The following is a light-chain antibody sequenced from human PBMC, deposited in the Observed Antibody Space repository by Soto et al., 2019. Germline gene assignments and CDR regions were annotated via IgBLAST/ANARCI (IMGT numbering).Light chain of an antibody. Sequence: QSVLTQPPSASGTPGQRVTISRSGSSSNIEGNTVTWYQQLPGTAPKLVIYSNYDRPSGVPDRFSGSTSGTSASLVIRGLQSEDEADYYCAAWDDILNGYVFGGGTKVTVL. J-gene: IGLJ1*01. CDR1: SSNIEGNT. V-gene: IGLV1-44*01. CDR2: SNY. CDR3: AAWDDILNGYV.